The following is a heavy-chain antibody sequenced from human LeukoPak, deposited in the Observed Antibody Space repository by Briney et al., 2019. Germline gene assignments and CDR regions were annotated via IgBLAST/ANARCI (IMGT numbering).Heavy chain of an antibody. V-gene: IGHV4-39*07. J-gene: IGHJ6*03. Sequence: SETLSLTCTVSGGSISSSSYYWGWIRQPPGKGLEWIGSIYYSGSTYYNPSLKSRVTISVDTSKNQFSLKLSSVTAADTAVYYCARDCKEGLWNYYYYYYMDVWGKGTTVTVSS. CDR2: IYYSGST. CDR1: GGSISSSSYY. D-gene: IGHD2/OR15-2a*01. CDR3: ARDCKEGLWNYYYYYYMDV.